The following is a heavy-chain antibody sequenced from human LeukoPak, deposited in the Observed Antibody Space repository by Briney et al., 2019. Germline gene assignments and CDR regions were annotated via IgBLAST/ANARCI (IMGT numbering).Heavy chain of an antibody. J-gene: IGHJ3*01. V-gene: IGHV3-23*01. D-gene: IGHD2-8*01. CDR1: GFSFGSYP. CDR2: ISDFVDNT. Sequence: GGSLRLSCAGPGFSFGSYPMSWVRQAPGKGLEWVSSISDFVDNTYYADSVKGRFTISRDNSEKSLYLQMSSLRVEDTAVYYCAKGKINHNGAFDAWGQGTRVTVSS. CDR3: AKGKINHNGAFDA.